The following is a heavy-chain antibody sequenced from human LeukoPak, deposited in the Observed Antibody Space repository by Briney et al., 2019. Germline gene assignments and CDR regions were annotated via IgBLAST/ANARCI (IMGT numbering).Heavy chain of an antibody. CDR1: GGSTSTYY. V-gene: IGHV4-59*08. J-gene: IGHJ4*02. D-gene: IGHD6-13*01. Sequence: PSETLSLTCNVSGGSTSTYYWSWIRQPPGKGLEWIGYIHYSGNTNYNPSLKSRVSISVDTSKNQFSLKLSVVSAADTAVYYCARHVHAAAAGSFDYWGQGTLVTVSS. CDR3: ARHVHAAAAGSFDY. CDR2: IHYSGNT.